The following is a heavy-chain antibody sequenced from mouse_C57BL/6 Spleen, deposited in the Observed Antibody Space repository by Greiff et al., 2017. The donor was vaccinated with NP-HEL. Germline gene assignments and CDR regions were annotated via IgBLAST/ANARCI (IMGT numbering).Heavy chain of an antibody. CDR1: GFTFSSYT. CDR2: ISGGGGNT. Sequence: EVQRVESGGGLVKPGGSLKLSCAASGFTFSSYTMSWVRQTPEKRLEWVATISGGGGNTYYPDSVKGRFTISRDNAKNTLYLQMSSLRSEDTALYYCARRTGYYFDYWGQGTTLTVSS. J-gene: IGHJ2*01. V-gene: IGHV5-9*01. CDR3: ARRTGYYFDY.